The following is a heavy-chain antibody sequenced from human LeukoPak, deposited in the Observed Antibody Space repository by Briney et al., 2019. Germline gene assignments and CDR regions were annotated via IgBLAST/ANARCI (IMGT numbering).Heavy chain of an antibody. CDR1: GDSISSDSAA. CDR2: TYYRSKWFS. J-gene: IGHJ4*02. V-gene: IGHV6-1*01. CDR3: ARKGTVTTPFDY. D-gene: IGHD4-11*01. Sequence: SQTLSLTCAISGDSISSDSAAWNWIRQSPSRGLEWLGRTYYRSKWFSDYALSVKSRITINADTSKNQFSLQLNSVTPEDTAVYYCARKGTVTTPFDYWGQGILVTVSS.